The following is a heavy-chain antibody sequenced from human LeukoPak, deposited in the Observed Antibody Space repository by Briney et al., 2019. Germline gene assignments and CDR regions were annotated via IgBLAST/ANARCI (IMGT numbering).Heavy chain of an antibody. CDR3: AKDSGVTTVEY. CDR2: ISGSGGST. J-gene: IGHJ4*02. V-gene: IGHV3-23*01. Sequence: PGRSLRLSCAASGFTFSSYAMSWVRQAPGKGLEWVSDISGSGGSTHYADSVKGRFTISRDNSKNTLYLQMSSLRADDTAVYYCAKDSGVTTVEYWGQGTLVTVSS. D-gene: IGHD4-11*01. CDR1: GFTFSSYA.